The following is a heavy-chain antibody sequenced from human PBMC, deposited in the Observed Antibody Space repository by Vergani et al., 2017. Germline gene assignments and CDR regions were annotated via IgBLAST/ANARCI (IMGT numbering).Heavy chain of an antibody. CDR3: ARDPDIVVVPAAPYYYYYYGMDV. Sequence: QVQLVQSGAEVKKPGASVKVSCKASGYTFTSYGISWVRQAPGQGLEWMGWISAYNGNTNSAPKLQGRVTMTTDTSTSTAYMELRSLRSADTAVYYCARDPDIVVVPAAPYYYYYYGMDVWGQGTTVTVSS. J-gene: IGHJ6*02. CDR1: GYTFTSYG. D-gene: IGHD2-2*01. CDR2: ISAYNGNT. V-gene: IGHV1-18*04.